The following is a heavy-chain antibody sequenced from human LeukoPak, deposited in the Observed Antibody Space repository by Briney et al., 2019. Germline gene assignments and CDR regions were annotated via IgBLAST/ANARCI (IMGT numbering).Heavy chain of an antibody. D-gene: IGHD3-22*01. CDR1: GFTVSSNY. CDR3: ARDLNYDSAY. CDR2: IYSGGST. V-gene: IGHV3-53*01. J-gene: IGHJ4*02. Sequence: HPGGSLRLSCAASGFTVSSNYMSWVRQAPGKGLEWVSVIYSGGSTYYADSVKGRFTIPRDNSKNTVYLQMNSLRAEDTAVYYCARDLNYDSAYWGQGTLVTVSS.